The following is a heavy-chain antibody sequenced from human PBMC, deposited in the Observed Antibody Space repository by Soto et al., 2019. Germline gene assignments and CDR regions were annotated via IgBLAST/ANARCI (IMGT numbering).Heavy chain of an antibody. V-gene: IGHV1-46*01. J-gene: IGHJ4*02. CDR1: GYTFTSYY. CDR2: INPGGST. CDR3: ARVYCSGGSCYGIDY. D-gene: IGHD2-15*01. Sequence: QVQLVQSGAEGKKPGASVKVSCKASGYTFTSYYMHWVRQAPGQGLEWMGIINPGGSTSYAQKFQGRVTMTRDTSTSTVYMELSSLRSEDTAVYYCARVYCSGGSCYGIDYWGQGTLVTVSS.